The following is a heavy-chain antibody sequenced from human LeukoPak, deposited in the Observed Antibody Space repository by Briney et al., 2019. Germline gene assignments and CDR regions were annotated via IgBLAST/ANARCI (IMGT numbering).Heavy chain of an antibody. V-gene: IGHV4-59*01. CDR3: ARGSDTSMVNWFDP. D-gene: IGHD5-18*01. CDR1: GGSISSYY. J-gene: IGHJ5*02. CDR2: IYYSGST. Sequence: SETLSLPCTVSGGSISSYYWSWIRQPPGKGLEWIGYIYYSGSTKYNPSLKSRVTISVDTSKNQFSLKMNSVTAADTAVYYCARGSDTSMVNWFDPWGQGTLVTVSS.